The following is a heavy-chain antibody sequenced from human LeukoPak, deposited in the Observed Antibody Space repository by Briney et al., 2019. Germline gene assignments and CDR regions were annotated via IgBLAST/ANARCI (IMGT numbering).Heavy chain of an antibody. CDR3: ARGPMFFGVAYCDY. CDR2: IYTSGST. CDR1: GGSISSYY. J-gene: IGHJ4*02. Sequence: SETLSLTCTVSGGSISSYYWSWIRQPAGKGLEWIGRIYTSGSTNYNPSLKSRVTMSVDTSTNQFSLKLSSVTAADTAVYYCARGPMFFGVAYCDYWGQGTLVTVSS. D-gene: IGHD3-3*01. V-gene: IGHV4-4*07.